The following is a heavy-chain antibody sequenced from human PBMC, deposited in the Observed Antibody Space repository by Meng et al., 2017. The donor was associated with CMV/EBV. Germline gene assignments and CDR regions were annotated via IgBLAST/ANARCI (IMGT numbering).Heavy chain of an antibody. V-gene: IGHV6-1*01. CDR3: ARAPWLWSPYYFDY. CDR1: GDSVSSNSAA. D-gene: IGHD3-22*01. J-gene: IGHJ4*02. CDR2: TYYRSKWYN. Sequence: QTPSLTCAISGDSVSSNSAAWNWIRQSPSRGLEWLGRTYYRSKWYNDYAVSGKSRITINPATSKNPFSLQLNSVTPEATAVYYCARAPWLWSPYYFDYWGQGTLVTVSS.